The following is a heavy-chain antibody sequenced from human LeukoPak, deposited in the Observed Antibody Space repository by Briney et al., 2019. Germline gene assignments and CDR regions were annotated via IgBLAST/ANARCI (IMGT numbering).Heavy chain of an antibody. D-gene: IGHD4-17*01. Sequence: GGSLRLSCTASGFTFSNFWMGWVRQAPGKGLEWVANIKQDETEKFYLGSVKGRFTISRDNAKNSLYLQMNSLRAEDTAIYYCAKDLYGDPEIDYWGQGTLVTVSS. CDR3: AKDLYGDPEIDY. CDR1: GFTFSNFW. V-gene: IGHV3-7*01. CDR2: IKQDETEK. J-gene: IGHJ4*02.